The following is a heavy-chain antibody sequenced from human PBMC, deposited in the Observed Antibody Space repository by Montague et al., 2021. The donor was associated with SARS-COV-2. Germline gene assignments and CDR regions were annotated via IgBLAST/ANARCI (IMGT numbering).Heavy chain of an antibody. D-gene: IGHD3-16*02. CDR1: GFTFSNYD. CDR3: TRDYRSIVGDGLDI. Sequence: FLRLSCAASGFTFSNYDMNWVRQAPGKGPEWTSYISTSAYTTSYAGSVKGRFTISRDNGKNSLYLQMNSLRVEDTAVYYCTRDYRSIVGDGLDIWGQGTKVTVSS. V-gene: IGHV3-48*03. CDR2: ISTSAYTT. J-gene: IGHJ3*02.